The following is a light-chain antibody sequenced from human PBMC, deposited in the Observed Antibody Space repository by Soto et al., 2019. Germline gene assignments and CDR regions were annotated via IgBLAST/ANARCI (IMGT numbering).Light chain of an antibody. V-gene: IGLV2-23*02. CDR1: SSDVGSDNL. CDR3: CSYAGRITYV. J-gene: IGLJ1*01. Sequence: QSVLTQPASVSGSPGQSITISCTGTSSDVGSDNLASWYQQHPGKAPKFIIYEVSQRPAGVSYRFSGSKSGNTAYLTISGLQAEDEADYYCCSYAGRITYVFGTGTKVPVL. CDR2: EVS.